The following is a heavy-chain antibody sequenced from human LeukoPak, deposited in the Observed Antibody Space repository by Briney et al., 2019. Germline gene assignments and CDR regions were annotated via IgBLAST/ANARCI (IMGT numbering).Heavy chain of an antibody. CDR2: TRNKVNSYTT. V-gene: IGHV3-72*01. CDR1: GFTFSDHY. CDR3: ARGGSWDAFHI. J-gene: IGHJ3*02. D-gene: IGHD2-15*01. Sequence: PGGSLRLSCAVSGFTFSDHYMDWVRQAPAKGVEWVGRTRNKVNSYTTEYAASVKGRFTISRDDSKNSLYLQMNSLKTEDTAVYYCARGGSWDAFHIWGQGTMVTVSS.